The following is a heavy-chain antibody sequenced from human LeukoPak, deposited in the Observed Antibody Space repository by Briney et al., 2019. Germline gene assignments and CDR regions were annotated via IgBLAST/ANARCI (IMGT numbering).Heavy chain of an antibody. CDR3: ARGQLAYRAFPLPY. D-gene: IGHD6-13*01. CDR2: ISAYNGNT. J-gene: IGHJ4*02. CDR1: GYTFTSYG. Sequence: VASVKVSCKASGYTFTSYGISWVRQAPGQGLEWMGWISAYNGNTNYAQKLQGRVTMTTDTSTSTAYMELRSLRSDDTAVYYCARGQLAYRAFPLPYWGQGTLVTVSS. V-gene: IGHV1-18*01.